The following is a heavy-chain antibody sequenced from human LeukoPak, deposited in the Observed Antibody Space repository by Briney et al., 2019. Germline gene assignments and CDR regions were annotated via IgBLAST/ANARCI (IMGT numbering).Heavy chain of an antibody. V-gene: IGHV1-18*01. CDR3: ASGQQAGTAVGDFDY. D-gene: IGHD1-1*01. Sequence: WASVKVSCKASGYTFTSYGISWVRQAPGQGLERMGWISAYNGNTNYAQKFQGRVTVTTDESTSTAYMELSSLRSEDTAVYYCASGQQAGTAVGDFDYWGQGTLVTVSS. J-gene: IGHJ4*02. CDR1: GYTFTSYG. CDR2: ISAYNGNT.